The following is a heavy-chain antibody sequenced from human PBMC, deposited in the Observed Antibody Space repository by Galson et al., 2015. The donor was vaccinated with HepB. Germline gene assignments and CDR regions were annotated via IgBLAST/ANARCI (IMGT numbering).Heavy chain of an antibody. CDR3: ARVRTEPDDYYDSSGHWGEFDY. J-gene: IGHJ4*02. CDR1: GGSISSYY. D-gene: IGHD3-22*01. Sequence: ETLSLTCTVSGGSISSYYWSWIRQPPGKGLEWIGYIYYSGSTNYNPSLKSRVTISVDTSKNQFSLKLSSVTAADTAVYYCARVRTEPDDYYDSSGHWGEFDYWGQGTLVTVSS. CDR2: IYYSGST. V-gene: IGHV4-59*01.